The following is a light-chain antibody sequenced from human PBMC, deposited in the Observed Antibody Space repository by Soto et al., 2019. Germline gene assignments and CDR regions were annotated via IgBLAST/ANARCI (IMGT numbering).Light chain of an antibody. V-gene: IGLV2-14*01. CDR3: SSYTSSSTLV. CDR1: STDVGAYTY. CDR2: EVS. Sequence: QSVLTQPASVSGFPGQSITISCTGTSTDVGAYTYVSWYQQHPGKAPKLMIYEVSTRPSGVSNRFSGSKSGNTASLTISGLQAEDEADYYCSSYTSSSTLVFGTGTKVTVL. J-gene: IGLJ1*01.